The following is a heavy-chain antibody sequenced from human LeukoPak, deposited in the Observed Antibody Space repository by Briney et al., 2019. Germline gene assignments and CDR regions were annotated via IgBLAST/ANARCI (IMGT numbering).Heavy chain of an antibody. CDR2: INHSGST. Sequence: SETLSLTCAVYGGSFSGYYWSWIRQPPGKGLEWIGEINHSGSTYYNPSLKSRVTISVDTSKNQFSLKLSSVTAADTAVYYCARLGDGTGVGTVNDDYWGQGTLVTVSS. CDR1: GGSFSGYY. J-gene: IGHJ4*02. D-gene: IGHD4-17*01. V-gene: IGHV4-34*01. CDR3: ARLGDGTGVGTVNDDY.